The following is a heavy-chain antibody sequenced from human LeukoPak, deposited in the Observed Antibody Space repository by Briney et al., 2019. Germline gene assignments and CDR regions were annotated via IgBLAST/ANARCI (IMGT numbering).Heavy chain of an antibody. CDR2: IIPIFGTA. CDR3: ARVQSPYYDFWSGYYSFDY. D-gene: IGHD3-3*01. J-gene: IGHJ4*02. CDR1: GGTFSSYA. V-gene: IGHV1-69*01. Sequence: ASVKVSCKASGGTFSSYAISWVRQAPGQGLEWMGGIIPIFGTANYAQKFQGRVTITADESTSTAYMELSSLRSEDTAVYYCARVQSPYYDFWSGYYSFDYWGQGTLVTVSS.